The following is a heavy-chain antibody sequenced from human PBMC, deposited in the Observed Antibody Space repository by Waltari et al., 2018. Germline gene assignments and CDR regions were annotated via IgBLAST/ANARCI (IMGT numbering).Heavy chain of an antibody. V-gene: IGHV3-9*01. CDR3: ATGGRRAAVDY. CDR2: ISWNSGSI. J-gene: IGHJ4*02. CDR1: GFTFVDYA. D-gene: IGHD6-13*01. Sequence: EVQLVESGGGLVQPGRSLRLSFAASGFTFVDYAIHRVRQAPGKGLEWVSGISWNSGSIGYADSVKGRFTISRDNAKNSLYLQMNSLRAEDTALYYCATGGRRAAVDYWGQGTLVTVSS.